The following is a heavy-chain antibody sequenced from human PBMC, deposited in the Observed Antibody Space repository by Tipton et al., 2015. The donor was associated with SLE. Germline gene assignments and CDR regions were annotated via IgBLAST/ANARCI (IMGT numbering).Heavy chain of an antibody. D-gene: IGHD2-2*01. CDR2: IYYTGGT. V-gene: IGHV4-39*07. CDR3: ASPSPLFDS. Sequence: TLSLTCTVSGGYISSSSYYWGWIRQPPGKGLEWIGSIYYTGGTYYNPSLKSRVTISLDTSKNQFSLKLSSVTAADTAVYYCASPSPLFDSWGQGTLVTVSS. J-gene: IGHJ4*02. CDR1: GGYISSSSYY.